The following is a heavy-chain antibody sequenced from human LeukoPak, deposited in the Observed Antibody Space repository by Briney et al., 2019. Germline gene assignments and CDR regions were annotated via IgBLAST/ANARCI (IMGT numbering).Heavy chain of an antibody. D-gene: IGHD3-10*01. CDR2: IYSGCST. CDR3: ARDGWFGGQKWGMDV. J-gene: IGHJ6*02. CDR1: WFTVSSNY. Sequence: PGGSLRLSHAASWFTVSSNYMSWVRQAPGKGLEWVSFIYSGCSTYYADSVKGRFTISRDNSKNKLYLQMNSLRAEDTAVYYCARDGWFGGQKWGMDVWGQGTTVTVSS. V-gene: IGHV3-53*05.